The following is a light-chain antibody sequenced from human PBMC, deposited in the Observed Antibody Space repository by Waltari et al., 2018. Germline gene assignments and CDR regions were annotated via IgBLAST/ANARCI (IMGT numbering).Light chain of an antibody. V-gene: IGLV1-44*01. CDR2: SDN. J-gene: IGLJ2*01. CDR1: SSNIGSNS. Sequence: QSVLTQPPSAPGTPGQRVTISCSGSSSNIGSNSVNWYQHPPGTAPKLLIYSDNQRPSGVPDRFSGSKSGASASLAISGLQSEDEADYYCAAWDVSLNGLVFGGGTKLTVL. CDR3: AAWDVSLNGLV.